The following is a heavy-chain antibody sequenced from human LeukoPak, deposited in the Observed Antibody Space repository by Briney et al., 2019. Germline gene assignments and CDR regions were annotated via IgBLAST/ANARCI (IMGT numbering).Heavy chain of an antibody. CDR3: ARGADHGGSYYPD. D-gene: IGHD3-10*01. CDR2: TYTGGNS. CDR1: GFTVSSIH. V-gene: IGHV3-53*01. J-gene: IGHJ4*02. Sequence: GSLRLSCAASGFTVSSIHMVWVRQAPGKGLEWVSVTYTGGNSYYADSVKGRFIISRDISKNTPYLQMNSLRAEDSALYYCARGADHGGSYYPDWGQGTRVTVSS.